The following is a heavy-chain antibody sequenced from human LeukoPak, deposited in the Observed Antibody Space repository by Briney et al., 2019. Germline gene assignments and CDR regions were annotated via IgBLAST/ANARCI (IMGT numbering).Heavy chain of an antibody. V-gene: IGHV5-51*01. D-gene: IGHD3-10*01. Sequence: GESLKISCKGSGYSFTNYWIGWVRQMPGKGLEWMGIIYPGDSDTRYSPSFQGQVTISADKSSSTAYLQWSSLKASDTAMYYCARGLAYEFGYLDSWGQGTLVTVSS. CDR1: GYSFTNYW. CDR3: ARGLAYEFGYLDS. CDR2: IYPGDSDT. J-gene: IGHJ4*01.